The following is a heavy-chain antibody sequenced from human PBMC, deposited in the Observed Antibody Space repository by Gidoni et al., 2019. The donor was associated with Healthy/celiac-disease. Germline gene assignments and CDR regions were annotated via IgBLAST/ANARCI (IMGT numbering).Heavy chain of an antibody. CDR3: ARDPVGPPAGFDY. D-gene: IGHD2-2*01. Sequence: SYEMNWVRQAPGKGLEWVSYISSSGSTIYYADSVKGRFTISRDNAKNSLYLQMNSLRAEDTAVYYCARDPVGPPAGFDYWGQGTLVTVSS. V-gene: IGHV3-48*03. CDR2: ISSSGSTI. J-gene: IGHJ4*02. CDR1: SYE.